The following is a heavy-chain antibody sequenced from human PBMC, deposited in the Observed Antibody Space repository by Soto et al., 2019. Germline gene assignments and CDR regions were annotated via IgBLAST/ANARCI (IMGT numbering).Heavy chain of an antibody. Sequence: EVHLLESGGGLVQPGGSLRLSCTASGFTFSSYAMTWVRQAPGRGLEGVSGITASGGRTYYADSVKGRFTISRDNSKSTLYLQMNSLRAKDTAVYYCAKDTRYGDYVGWFDSWGQGTLVTVSS. D-gene: IGHD4-17*01. CDR1: GFTFSSYA. J-gene: IGHJ5*01. CDR3: AKDTRYGDYVGWFDS. CDR2: ITASGGRT. V-gene: IGHV3-23*01.